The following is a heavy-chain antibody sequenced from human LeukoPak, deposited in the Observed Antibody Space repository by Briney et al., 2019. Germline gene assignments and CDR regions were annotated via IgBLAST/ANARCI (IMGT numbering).Heavy chain of an antibody. D-gene: IGHD6-19*01. V-gene: IGHV3-30*18. CDR3: AKDRSASSSRRYYYYYYGMDV. J-gene: IGHJ6*02. CDR2: ISYDGSNK. CDR1: GFTFSSYG. Sequence: GGSLRLSCAASGFTFSSYGMHWVRQAPGKGLEWVAVISYDGSNKYYADSVKGRFTISRDNSKNTLYLQMNSLRAEDTAVYYCAKDRSASSSRRYYYYYYGMDVWGQGTTVTVSS.